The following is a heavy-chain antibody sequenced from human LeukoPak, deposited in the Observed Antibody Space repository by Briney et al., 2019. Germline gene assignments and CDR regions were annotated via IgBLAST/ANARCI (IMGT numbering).Heavy chain of an antibody. CDR1: GFTFSSHE. Sequence: GGSLRLSCAASGFTFSSHEMNWVRQAPGKGLECVSYISSSGSSKYYADSVKGRFTISRDNAKNPLYLQMNSLRAEDTAVYYCAGGDYYDSSGYFGYWGQGTLVTVSS. J-gene: IGHJ4*02. V-gene: IGHV3-48*03. CDR2: ISSSGSSK. CDR3: AGGDYYDSSGYFGY. D-gene: IGHD3-22*01.